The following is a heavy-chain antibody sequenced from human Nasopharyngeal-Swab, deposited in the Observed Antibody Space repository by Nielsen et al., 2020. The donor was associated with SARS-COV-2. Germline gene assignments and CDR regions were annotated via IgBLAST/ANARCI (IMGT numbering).Heavy chain of an antibody. J-gene: IGHJ6*02. CDR2: IYYSGST. CDR3: ARDSSSSSWNYYYYGMDV. CDR1: GGSISSYY. D-gene: IGHD6-13*01. V-gene: IGHV4-39*02. Sequence: SETLSLTCTVSGGSISSYYWGWIRQPPGKGLEWIGSIYYSGSTYYNPSLKSRVTISVDTSKNQFSLKLNSVTAADTAVYFCARDSSSSSWNYYYYGMDVWGQGTTVTVSS.